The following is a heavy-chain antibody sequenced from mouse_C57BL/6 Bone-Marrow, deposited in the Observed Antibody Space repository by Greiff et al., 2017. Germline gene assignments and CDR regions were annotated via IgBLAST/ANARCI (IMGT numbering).Heavy chain of an antibody. CDR1: GFAFTNYL. Sequence: VQLQESGAELVRPGTSVKVSCKASGFAFTNYLIEWVKQRPGQGLEWIGVISPGSGGTNYNEKVKGKATLTADKSSSTAYMQLSSLKSEDSAVYYCARTKNWDSWFAYWGQGTLVTVSA. J-gene: IGHJ3*01. V-gene: IGHV1-54*01. CDR2: ISPGSGGT. D-gene: IGHD4-1*01. CDR3: ARTKNWDSWFAY.